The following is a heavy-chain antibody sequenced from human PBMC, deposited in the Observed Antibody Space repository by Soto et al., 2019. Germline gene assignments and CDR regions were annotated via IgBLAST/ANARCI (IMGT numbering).Heavy chain of an antibody. CDR3: ARARMQLWPNYYDDGLDV. CDR1: GFTVSTNF. D-gene: IGHD5-18*01. V-gene: IGHV3-66*01. CDR2: IYSAGST. Sequence: EVQLVESGGGLVQPGGSLRLSCAASGFTVSTNFMTWVRQAPGKGLEWVSVIYSAGSTFYADSVKGRFTITRDNSKNTLHFLLNSLKADDTAVYYCARARMQLWPNYYDDGLDVWGQGTTVIVSS. J-gene: IGHJ6*02.